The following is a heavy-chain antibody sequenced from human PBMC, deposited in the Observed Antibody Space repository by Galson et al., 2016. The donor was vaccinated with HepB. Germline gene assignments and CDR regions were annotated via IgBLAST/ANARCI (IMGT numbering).Heavy chain of an antibody. J-gene: IGHJ4*02. V-gene: IGHV3-33*01. Sequence: SLRLSCAASGFTFSTYVMHWVRQAPGKGLEWVAVIWYDGSNKYYADSVRGRFTISRDNSKNTMYLQMNSLRAEGTAVYYCARDSGLDYWGQGTLVTVSS. D-gene: IGHD2-15*01. CDR3: ARDSGLDY. CDR2: IWYDGSNK. CDR1: GFTFSTYV.